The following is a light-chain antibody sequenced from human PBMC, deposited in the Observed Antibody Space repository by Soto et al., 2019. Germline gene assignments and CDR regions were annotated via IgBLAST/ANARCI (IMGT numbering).Light chain of an antibody. Sequence: DIQMTQSPSSLSASVGDRVTITCRASQSISWYLNWYQQKPGKAPKLLSYAASSLQSGVPSRFSGSGSGTDFTLTISSLQPEDFATYYCQQSYSTRFTFGQGTRLEIK. CDR1: QSISWY. CDR3: QQSYSTRFT. J-gene: IGKJ5*01. V-gene: IGKV1-39*01. CDR2: AAS.